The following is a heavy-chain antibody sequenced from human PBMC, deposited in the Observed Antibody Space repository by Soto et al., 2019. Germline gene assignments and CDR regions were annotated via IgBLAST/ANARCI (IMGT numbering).Heavy chain of an antibody. V-gene: IGHV3-30*18. J-gene: IGHJ6*02. Sequence: QVQLVESGGGVVQPGRSLRLSCAASGFTFSSYGMHWVRQAPGKGLEWVAVISYDGSNKYYADSVKGRFTISSDNSKNTLYLQMNSLRAEDTAVYYCAKDVVVGATTGLGDYYYYNGMDVWGQGTTVTVSS. CDR1: GFTFSSYG. CDR3: AKDVVVGATTGLGDYYYYNGMDV. CDR2: ISYDGSNK. D-gene: IGHD1-26*01.